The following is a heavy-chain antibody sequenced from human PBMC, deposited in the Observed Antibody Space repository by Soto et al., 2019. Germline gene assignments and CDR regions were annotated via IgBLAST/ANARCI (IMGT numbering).Heavy chain of an antibody. CDR2: INHSGST. D-gene: IGHD3-3*01. V-gene: IGHV4-34*01. CDR1: GGSFSGYY. Sequence: PPETLSLTCAVYGGSFSGYYWSWIRQPPGKGLEWIGEINHSGSTNYNPSLKSRVTISVDTSKNQFSLKLSSVTAADTAVYYCARDNWNYYYGMDVWGQGTTVTVSS. CDR3: ARDNWNYYYGMDV. J-gene: IGHJ6*02.